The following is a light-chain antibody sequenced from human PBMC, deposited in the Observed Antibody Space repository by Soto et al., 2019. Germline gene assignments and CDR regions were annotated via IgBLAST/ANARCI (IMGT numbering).Light chain of an antibody. CDR3: RTWDTSLSAGV. J-gene: IGLJ2*01. V-gene: IGLV1-44*01. CDR1: RASIGSNT. CDR2: NNN. Sequence: QSVLTQPPSASGTPGQRVTISCSGSRASIGSNTVTWYQHLPGAAPKLLVYNNNQRPSGVPDRFSGSKSDTSASLAISGLQFEDEAVYYCRTWDTSLSAGVFGGGTKLTVL.